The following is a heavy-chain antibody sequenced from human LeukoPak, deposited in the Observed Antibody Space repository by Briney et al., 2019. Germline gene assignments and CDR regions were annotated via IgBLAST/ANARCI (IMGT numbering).Heavy chain of an antibody. D-gene: IGHD6-6*01. CDR1: GGSISSGGSY. V-gene: IGHV4-31*03. J-gene: IGHJ4*02. CDR3: ARRGSSSDYFDY. CDR2: IYYNENT. Sequence: SETLSLTCSVSGGSISSGGSYWSWIRQHPGKGLEWIGHIYYNENTYYNLSLRSRVTMSLDTSKNHFSLSLSSVSAADTAVYYCARRGSSSDYFDYWGQGTLVTVSS.